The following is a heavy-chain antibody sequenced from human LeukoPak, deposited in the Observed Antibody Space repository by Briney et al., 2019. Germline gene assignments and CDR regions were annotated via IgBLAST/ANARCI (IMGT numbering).Heavy chain of an antibody. Sequence: SETLSLTCTVSGDSISSSSYYWGWIRQPPGKGLEWIGTIFYSGSTYYNPSLKSRVTLSVDTSKNQYSLKLSSVTAADTAVYYCAREPEYDFWSGYPNWFDPWGQGTLVTVSS. CDR2: IFYSGST. D-gene: IGHD3-3*01. J-gene: IGHJ5*02. V-gene: IGHV4-39*01. CDR1: GDSISSSSYY. CDR3: AREPEYDFWSGYPNWFDP.